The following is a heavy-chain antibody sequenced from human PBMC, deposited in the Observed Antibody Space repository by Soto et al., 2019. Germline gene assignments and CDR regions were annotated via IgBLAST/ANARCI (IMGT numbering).Heavy chain of an antibody. CDR2: IIPIFGTA. V-gene: IGHV1-69*13. CDR3: ARDRYCSGGSCRIHFDY. CDR1: GGTFSSYA. Sequence: GASVKVSCKASGGTFSSYAISWVRQAPGQGLERMGGIIPIFGTANYAQKFQGRVTITADESTSTAYMELSSLRSEDTAVYYCARDRYCSGGSCRIHFDYWGQGTRVTVSS. J-gene: IGHJ4*02. D-gene: IGHD2-15*01.